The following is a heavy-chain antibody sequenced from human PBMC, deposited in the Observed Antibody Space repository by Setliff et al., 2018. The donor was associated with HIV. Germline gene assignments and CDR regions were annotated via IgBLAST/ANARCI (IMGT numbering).Heavy chain of an antibody. V-gene: IGHV4-4*07. Sequence: SETLSLTCTVSGGSISSYYWSWIRQPAGKGLEWIGRVYTSGSTNYNPSLKSRVTMSVDTSKNQFSLKLSSVTAADTAVYYCARDGDVYGGNSVFAIDYWGQGTLVTVSS. CDR3: ARDGDVYGGNSVFAIDY. CDR2: VYTSGST. CDR1: GGSISSYY. D-gene: IGHD4-17*01. J-gene: IGHJ4*02.